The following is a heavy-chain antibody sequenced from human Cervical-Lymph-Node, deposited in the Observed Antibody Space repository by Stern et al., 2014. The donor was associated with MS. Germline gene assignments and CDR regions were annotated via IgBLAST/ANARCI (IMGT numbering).Heavy chain of an antibody. CDR2: ICSGGSKS. D-gene: IGHD3-10*01. CDR3: ETQRFGDLSFDN. V-gene: IGHV3-33*01. Sequence: VQLVQSGGGVVQPGRPLRLSCEASGFTFSSFGMPWVRQAPGKGLEWGAVICSGGSKSYSAASLKGCFTISHANSNHTLYLHWNSLRVEDTAVYYCETQRFGDLSFDNWGQGSLVTVSS. CDR1: GFTFSSFG. J-gene: IGHJ4*02.